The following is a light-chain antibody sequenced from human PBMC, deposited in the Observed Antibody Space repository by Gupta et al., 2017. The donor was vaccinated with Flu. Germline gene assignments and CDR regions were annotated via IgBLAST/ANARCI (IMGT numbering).Light chain of an antibody. CDR1: QGLVYSDGNTY. V-gene: IGKV2-30*01. CDR2: QVS. CDR3: MQGAPWPWA. Sequence: DVVMTQAPISLPVTLGQPASISFRPSQGLVYSDGNTYLHWFQQRPGQTPRRHIYQVSYRDSGVPAKFSGSWPVTGLTLKLSTAAADTVGIYFCMQGAPWPWAFGQGTTVEIK. J-gene: IGKJ1*01.